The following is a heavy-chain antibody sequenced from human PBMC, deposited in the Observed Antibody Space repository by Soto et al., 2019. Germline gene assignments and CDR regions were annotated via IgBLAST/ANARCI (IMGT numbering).Heavy chain of an antibody. CDR1: GGSISSGGYY. CDR3: ARYQGIAAAGTMDY. J-gene: IGHJ4*02. Sequence: QVQLQESGPGLVKPSQTLSLTYTVSGGSISSGGYYWSWIRQHPGKGLEWIGYIYYSGSTYYNPSLKSRVTISVDTSKNQFSLKLSSVTAADTAVYYCARYQGIAAAGTMDYWGQGTLVTVSS. D-gene: IGHD6-13*01. CDR2: IYYSGST. V-gene: IGHV4-31*03.